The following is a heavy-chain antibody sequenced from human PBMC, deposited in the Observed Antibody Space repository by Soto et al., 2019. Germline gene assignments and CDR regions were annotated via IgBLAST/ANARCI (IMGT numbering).Heavy chain of an antibody. CDR2: IIPILGIA. Sequence: SVKVSCKASGGTFSSYTISWVRQAPGQGLEWMGRIIPILGIANYAQKFQGRVTITADKSTSTAYMELSSLRSEDTAVYYCARGYSGYDEIFDYWGQGTLVTVSS. D-gene: IGHD5-12*01. CDR3: ARGYSGYDEIFDY. CDR1: GGTFSSYT. J-gene: IGHJ4*02. V-gene: IGHV1-69*02.